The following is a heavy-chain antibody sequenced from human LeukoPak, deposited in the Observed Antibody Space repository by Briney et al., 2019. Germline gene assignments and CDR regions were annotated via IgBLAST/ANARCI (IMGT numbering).Heavy chain of an antibody. V-gene: IGHV6-1*01. CDR1: ADSVSSNSAA. CDR3: ARGLREDCGGDCYPVDY. Sequence: SQTLSLTFAISADSVSSNSAAWNWIRQSPSRGLEWLGRTYYRSKWYNDYAVSVKSRITINPDTSKNQFSLQLNSVPPEDTAVYYCARGLREDCGGDCYPVDYWGQGTLVTVSS. D-gene: IGHD2-21*02. J-gene: IGHJ4*02. CDR2: TYYRSKWYN.